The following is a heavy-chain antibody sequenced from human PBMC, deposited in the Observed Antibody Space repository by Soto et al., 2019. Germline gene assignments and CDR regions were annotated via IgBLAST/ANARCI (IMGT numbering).Heavy chain of an antibody. CDR2: ISYDGSNK. CDR3: ARALLEWAFDI. J-gene: IGHJ3*02. V-gene: IGHV3-30-3*01. D-gene: IGHD3-10*01. CDR1: GVTFNSYA. Sequence: QVQLVESGGGVVQPGRSLRLSCTASGVTFNSYAMHWVRQAPGKGLEWVAVISYDGSNKYYADSVKGRFTISRDNSKNTLDLQMNSLRAEDTAVYYCARALLEWAFDIWGQGTMVTVSS.